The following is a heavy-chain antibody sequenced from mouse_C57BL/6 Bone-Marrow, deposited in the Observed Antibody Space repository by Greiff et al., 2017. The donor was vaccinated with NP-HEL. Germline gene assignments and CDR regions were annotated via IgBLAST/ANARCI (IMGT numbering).Heavy chain of an antibody. J-gene: IGHJ4*01. D-gene: IGHD1-1*01. CDR1: GYTFTSYG. CDR3: ARDTTVPYYYAMDY. CDR2: IYPRSGNT. Sequence: QVQLQQSGAELARPGASVKLSCKASGYTFTSYGISWVKQRTGQGLEWIGEIYPRSGNTYYNEKFKGKATLTAVKSSSTAYMELRSLTSEDSAVYFCARDTTVPYYYAMDYWGQGTSVTVSS. V-gene: IGHV1-81*01.